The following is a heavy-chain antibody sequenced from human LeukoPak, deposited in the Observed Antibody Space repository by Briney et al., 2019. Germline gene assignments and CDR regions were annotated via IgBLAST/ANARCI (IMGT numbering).Heavy chain of an antibody. Sequence: ECVKISCKGSGYGFTSYWIAWVRQMPGKGLEWMGIIYPGDSDTSYSPSFQGQVTISADKSISTAYLQWSSLKASDTAMYFCARRNGDYVFDYWGQGTLVTV. CDR1: GYGFTSYW. CDR3: ARRNGDYVFDY. J-gene: IGHJ4*02. D-gene: IGHD4-17*01. CDR2: IYPGDSDT. V-gene: IGHV5-51*01.